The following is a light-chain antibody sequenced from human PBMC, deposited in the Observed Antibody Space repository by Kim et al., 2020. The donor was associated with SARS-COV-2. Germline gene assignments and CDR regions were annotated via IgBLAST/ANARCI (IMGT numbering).Light chain of an antibody. Sequence: SLPRGARATPPCRASQTFSSHFAWYQQKPGPPPRLLISDTSDRATGIPARFSGSGSGTDFTLTISSLEPEDFAVYYCQQRSTWPFFGGGTKVDIK. CDR3: QQRSTWPF. J-gene: IGKJ4*01. CDR2: DTS. CDR1: QTFSSH. V-gene: IGKV3-11*01.